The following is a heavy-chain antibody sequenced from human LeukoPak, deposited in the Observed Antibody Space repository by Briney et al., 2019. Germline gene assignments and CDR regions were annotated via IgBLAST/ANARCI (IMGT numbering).Heavy chain of an antibody. CDR3: ATEIYDSSGYYFGY. V-gene: IGHV1-69*13. J-gene: IGHJ4*02. CDR2: IIPIFGTA. D-gene: IGHD3-22*01. CDR1: GGTFSSYA. Sequence: GASVEVSCKASGGTFSSYAISWVRQAPGQGLEWMGGIIPIFGTANYAQRFQGRVTITADESTSTAYMELSSLRSEDTAVYYCATEIYDSSGYYFGYWGQGTLVTVSS.